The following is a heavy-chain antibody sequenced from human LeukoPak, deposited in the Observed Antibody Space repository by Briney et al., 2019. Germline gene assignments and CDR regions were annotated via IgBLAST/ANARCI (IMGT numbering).Heavy chain of an antibody. Sequence: SETLSLTCAVYGGSFSGYYWSWIRQPPGKGLEWIGEINHSGSTNYNPSLKSRVTISVDTSKNQFSLKLSSVTAADTAVYYCARHGDVRYFDWLKDGFDYWGQGTLVTVSS. V-gene: IGHV4-34*01. CDR1: GGSFSGYY. CDR3: ARHGDVRYFDWLKDGFDY. D-gene: IGHD3-9*01. J-gene: IGHJ4*02. CDR2: INHSGST.